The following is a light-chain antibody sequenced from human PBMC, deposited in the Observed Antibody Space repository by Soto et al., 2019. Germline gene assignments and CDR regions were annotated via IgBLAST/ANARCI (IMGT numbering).Light chain of an antibody. V-gene: IGKV3-11*01. CDR2: GAS. CDR3: QQHSHWPPWT. J-gene: IGKJ1*01. CDR1: QNVRTF. Sequence: EVVLTKSPATLSLSPGERATLSCRASQNVRTFLDWYQQKPGQAPRLLIYGASNRATGIPARFSGSGSGTDFTLTISSLEPEDFAVYYCQQHSHWPPWTFGQGTRVDIQ.